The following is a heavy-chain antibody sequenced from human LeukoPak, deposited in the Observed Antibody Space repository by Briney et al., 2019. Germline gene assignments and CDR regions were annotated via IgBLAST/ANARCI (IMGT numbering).Heavy chain of an antibody. D-gene: IGHD6-19*01. CDR1: GFIFSSYG. CDR2: IWYDGSSE. Sequence: GRSLRLSCVASGFIFSSYGMHWVRQAPGKGLEWVAVIWYDGSSEYYADSVKGRFIISRDNSKNTLYLQMNILRAEDTAVYYCARDMEQWLVQDWYFDLWGRGTLVTVSS. CDR3: ARDMEQWLVQDWYFDL. V-gene: IGHV3-33*01. J-gene: IGHJ2*01.